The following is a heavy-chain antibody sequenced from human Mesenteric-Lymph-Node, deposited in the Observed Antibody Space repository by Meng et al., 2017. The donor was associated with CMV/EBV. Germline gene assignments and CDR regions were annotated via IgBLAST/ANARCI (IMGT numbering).Heavy chain of an antibody. CDR3: AKALSYSSSSGIDY. V-gene: IGHV3-23*01. Sequence: SGFTFSSYDMSWVRQALGKGLEWVSAISGSGGSTYYADSVKGRFTISRDNSKNTLYLQMNSLRAEDTAVYYCAKALSYSSSSGIDYWGQGTLVTVSS. CDR1: GFTFSSYD. J-gene: IGHJ4*02. D-gene: IGHD6-6*01. CDR2: ISGSGGST.